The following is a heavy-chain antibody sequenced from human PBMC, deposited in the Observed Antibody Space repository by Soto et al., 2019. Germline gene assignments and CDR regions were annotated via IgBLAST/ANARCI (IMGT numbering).Heavy chain of an antibody. V-gene: IGHV4-31*03. D-gene: IGHD2-2*01. CDR3: ARLSSGRFPNFSYCSSTSCLDWFDP. Sequence: SETLCLTCTVSGGSISSGGYYWSWIRQHPGKGLEWIGYIYYSGSTYYNPSLKSRVTISVDTSKNQFSLKLSSVTAADTAVYYCARLSSGRFPNFSYCSSTSCLDWFDPWGQGTLVTGSS. CDR2: IYYSGST. CDR1: GGSISSGGYY. J-gene: IGHJ5*02.